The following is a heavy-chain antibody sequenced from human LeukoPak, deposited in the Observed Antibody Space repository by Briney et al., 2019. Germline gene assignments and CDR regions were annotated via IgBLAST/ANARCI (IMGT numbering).Heavy chain of an antibody. V-gene: IGHV3-23*01. CDR3: AKDPTGSSGYYLYYFDF. D-gene: IGHD3-22*01. Sequence: GGSLRLSCAASGITFSRYVMSWVRQAPGKGLEWLSLISGSGGNTYYADSVKGRFTISRDNSKNTLYLQMNSLRAEDTAVYYCAKDPTGSSGYYLYYFDFWGQGTLVTVSS. CDR2: ISGSGGNT. J-gene: IGHJ4*02. CDR1: GITFSRYV.